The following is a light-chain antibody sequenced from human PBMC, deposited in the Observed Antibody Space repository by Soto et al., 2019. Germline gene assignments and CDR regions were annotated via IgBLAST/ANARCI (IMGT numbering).Light chain of an antibody. CDR3: GADHGSGSNFVVV. Sequence: HLVLTQPPSASASLGASVTLTCTLSSGYSNYKVDWYQQRPGKGPRFVMRVGTGGIVGSKGDGIPDHFSVLGSGLNRYLTIKNIQEEDESDYHCGADHGSGSNFVVVFGGGTKLTVL. V-gene: IGLV9-49*01. CDR2: VGTGGIVG. CDR1: SGYSNYK. J-gene: IGLJ2*01.